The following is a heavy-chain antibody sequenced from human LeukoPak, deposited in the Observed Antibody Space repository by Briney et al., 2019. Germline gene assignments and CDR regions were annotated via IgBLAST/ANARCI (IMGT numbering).Heavy chain of an antibody. CDR2: VNSDGSGT. V-gene: IGHV3-74*01. D-gene: IGHD3-10*01. CDR3: ARDRELWFGEGGMDV. CDR1: GFTFSRYS. Sequence: GGSLRLSCAASGFTFSRYSMHWVRQAPGKGLVWVSHVNSDGSGTDYADSVKGRFTISRDNAKNTLYLQMNSLRAEDTAVYYCARDRELWFGEGGMDVWGKGPTVTVSS. J-gene: IGHJ6*03.